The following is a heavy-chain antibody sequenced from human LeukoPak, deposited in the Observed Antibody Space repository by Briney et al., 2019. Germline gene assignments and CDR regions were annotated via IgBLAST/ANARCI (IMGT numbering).Heavy chain of an antibody. CDR3: ARGDRRHYYGSGSSD. Sequence: ASVKVSCKASGYTFTGYYMHWVRQAPGQGLEWMGWMNPNSGNTGYAQKFQGRVTITRNTSISTAYMELSSLRSEDTAVYYCARGDRRHYYGSGSSDWGQGTLVTVSS. D-gene: IGHD3-10*01. CDR2: MNPNSGNT. CDR1: GYTFTGYY. J-gene: IGHJ4*02. V-gene: IGHV1-8*03.